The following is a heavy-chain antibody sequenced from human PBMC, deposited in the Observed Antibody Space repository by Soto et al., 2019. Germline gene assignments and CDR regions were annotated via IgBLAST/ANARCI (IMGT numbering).Heavy chain of an antibody. CDR2: ISFAGTND. CDR1: GFTFDTYE. CDR3: ARDTRWLAA. V-gene: IGHV3-30-3*01. J-gene: IGHJ5*02. Sequence: QMQLVQSGGGVVQPGRSLRLSCAASGFTFDTYEMNWVRQAPGKGLEWVAMISFAGTNDYYADSVKGRFTISRDNSNNDLFLPVPSPRVEDTAVSYCARDTRWLAAGGRGYMITV.